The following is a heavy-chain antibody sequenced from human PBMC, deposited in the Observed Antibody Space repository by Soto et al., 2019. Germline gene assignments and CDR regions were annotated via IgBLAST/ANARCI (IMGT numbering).Heavy chain of an antibody. CDR2: IYYSGST. CDR3: ARDQGGPRAR. Sequence: SETLSLTCPVSGGSISSYYWSWIRQPPGKGLEWIGYIYYSGSTNYNPSLKSRVTISVDTSKNQFSLKLSSVTAADTAAYYCARDQGGPRARWGQGTLVTVSS. D-gene: IGHD3-16*01. V-gene: IGHV4-59*01. CDR1: GGSISSYY. J-gene: IGHJ4*02.